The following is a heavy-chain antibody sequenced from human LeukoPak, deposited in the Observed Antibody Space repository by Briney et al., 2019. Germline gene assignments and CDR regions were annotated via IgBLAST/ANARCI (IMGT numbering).Heavy chain of an antibody. CDR1: GFSFNRYW. CDR3: APGRYYFDY. V-gene: IGHV3-7*02. Sequence: GRSLRLSCAASGFSFNRYWMNWVRQAPGKGLEWVANRKQDGSEKYYVDSVKGRFTISRDNAKNSLYLQMNSLRVADTAVYYCAPGRYYFDYWGQGTLVTVSS. CDR2: RKQDGSEK. D-gene: IGHD1-14*01. J-gene: IGHJ4*02.